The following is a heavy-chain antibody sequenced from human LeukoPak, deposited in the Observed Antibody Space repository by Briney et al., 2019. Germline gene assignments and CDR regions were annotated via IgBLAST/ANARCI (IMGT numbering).Heavy chain of an antibody. Sequence: GGSLRLFCAASGFAFTSYAMNWVRQAPGKGLEWVSVISGSGGSIYYTESVKGRFTISKDKAKNTMDLQMNSLRAEDTAVYYCAREVYSYPWYPHRGGFDFWGQGTMVTVSS. D-gene: IGHD3-16*02. CDR3: AREVYSYPWYPHRGGFDF. V-gene: IGHV3-23*01. J-gene: IGHJ3*01. CDR2: ISGSGGSI. CDR1: GFAFTSYA.